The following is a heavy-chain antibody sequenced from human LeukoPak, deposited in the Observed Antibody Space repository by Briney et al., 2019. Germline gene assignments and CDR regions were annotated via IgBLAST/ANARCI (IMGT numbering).Heavy chain of an antibody. D-gene: IGHD2-2*02. J-gene: IGHJ6*03. CDR3: ARGRTGCSSTSCYTGAGYYYMDV. CDR2: INHGGST. Sequence: SETLSLTSAVPGGSFSGYYWCWIRQPPQKWLWWTGEINHGGSTNYCPSLNSRVTISVDTSKNQFSLKLSSVTAANTAVYYCARGRTGCSSTSCYTGAGYYYMDVWGKGTTVTVSS. CDR1: GGSFSGYY. V-gene: IGHV4-34*01.